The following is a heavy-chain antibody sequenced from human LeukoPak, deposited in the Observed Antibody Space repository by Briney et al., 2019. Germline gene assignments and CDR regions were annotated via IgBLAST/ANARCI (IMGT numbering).Heavy chain of an antibody. D-gene: IGHD6-13*01. J-gene: IGHJ4*02. Sequence: PSQTLSLTCAISGDSVSSNSDAWNWIRQSPSRGLEWLGRTYYRSKWYNDYAASVKSRISINPDTSKNQLSLQLNSVTAEDSAVYYCARSAAGTVDYWGQGTLVTVSS. CDR1: GDSVSSNSDA. CDR3: ARSAAGTVDY. CDR2: TYYRSKWYN. V-gene: IGHV6-1*01.